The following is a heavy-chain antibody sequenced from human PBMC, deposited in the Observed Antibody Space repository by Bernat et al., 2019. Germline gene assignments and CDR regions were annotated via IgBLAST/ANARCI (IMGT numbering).Heavy chain of an antibody. D-gene: IGHD4-11*01. CDR1: GFTFSGSA. J-gene: IGHJ6*03. CDR2: IRSKPNNYAT. V-gene: IGHV3-73*02. CDR3: TRENDYNNYGQINCYYYMDV. Sequence: EVQLVESGGGLVQPGGSLKLSCAASGFTFSGSAVHWVRQASGKGLEWVGRIRSKPNNYATAYASSVTGRFTISREDSKNTAYLQMNSLKTEDTAVYYATRENDYNNYGQINCYYYMDVWGKGTTVTVSS.